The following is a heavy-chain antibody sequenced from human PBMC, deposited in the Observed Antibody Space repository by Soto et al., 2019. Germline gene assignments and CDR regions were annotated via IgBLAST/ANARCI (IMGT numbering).Heavy chain of an antibody. V-gene: IGHV1-69*13. Sequence: SVKVSCKASGGTFSSYAISWVRQAPGQGLEWMGGIIPIFGTANYAQKFQGRVTITADESTSTAYMELSSLRSEDTAVYYCARVGYCSGGSCYSGASEDYGMDVSGQGTTVTVSS. CDR2: IIPIFGTA. CDR1: GGTFSSYA. J-gene: IGHJ6*02. CDR3: ARVGYCSGGSCYSGASEDYGMDV. D-gene: IGHD2-15*01.